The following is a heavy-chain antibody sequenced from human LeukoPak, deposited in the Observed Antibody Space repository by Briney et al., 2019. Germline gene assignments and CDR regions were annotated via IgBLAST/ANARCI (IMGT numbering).Heavy chain of an antibody. Sequence: GGFLRLSCAASGFTFSSSAMSWVRQAPGKGLEWVSAISNNGGYTNYADSVQGRFTISRDNSKSTLCLQMNSLRAEDTAVYYCAKQLGYCSDGSCYFPYWGQGTLVTVSS. V-gene: IGHV3-23*01. CDR1: GFTFSSSA. J-gene: IGHJ4*02. CDR3: AKQLGYCSDGSCYFPY. CDR2: ISNNGGYT. D-gene: IGHD2-15*01.